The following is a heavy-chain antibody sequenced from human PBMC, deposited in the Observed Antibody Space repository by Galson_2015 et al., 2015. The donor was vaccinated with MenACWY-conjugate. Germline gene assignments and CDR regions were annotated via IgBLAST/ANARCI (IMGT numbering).Heavy chain of an antibody. CDR2: IIPVFHTT. CDR3: ARPGGDYEQRTFFDY. CDR1: GDSFNTYR. V-gene: IGHV1-69*13. D-gene: IGHD4-17*01. J-gene: IGHJ4*02. Sequence: SAKVSCKASGDSFNTYRFNWIRQAPGQGPEWLGGIIPVFHTTDYAQRFQGRLTITADESTSTVYMELSSLRSDDTAIYYCARPGGDYEQRTFFDYWGQGTLVTVSS.